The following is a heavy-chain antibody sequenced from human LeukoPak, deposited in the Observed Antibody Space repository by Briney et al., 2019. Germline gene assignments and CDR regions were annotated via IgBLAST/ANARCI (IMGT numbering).Heavy chain of an antibody. CDR2: ISSSRSTV. D-gene: IGHD3-10*02. CDR1: GFTFSSYS. Sequence: GGSLRLSCAASGFTFSSYSMNWVRQAPGKGLEWISYISSSRSTVYYADSVKGRFTISRDNAKNSVYLQMNSLRAEDTAVYYCAELGITMIGGVWGKGTTVTISS. V-gene: IGHV3-48*04. J-gene: IGHJ6*04. CDR3: AELGITMIGGV.